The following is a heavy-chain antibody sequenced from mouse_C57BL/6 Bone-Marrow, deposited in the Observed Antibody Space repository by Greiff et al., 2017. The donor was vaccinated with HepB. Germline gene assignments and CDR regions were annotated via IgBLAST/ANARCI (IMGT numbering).Heavy chain of an antibody. CDR3: ARAGTTVVDRRMDY. V-gene: IGHV1-82*01. CDR2: IYPGDGDT. D-gene: IGHD1-1*01. J-gene: IGHJ4*01. Sequence: QVQLKQSGPELVKPGASVKISCKASGYAFSSSWMNWVKQRPGKGLEWIGRIYPGDGDTNYNGKFKGKATLTADKSSSTAYMQLSSLTSEDSAVYFCARAGTTVVDRRMDYWGQGTSVTVSS. CDR1: GYAFSSSW.